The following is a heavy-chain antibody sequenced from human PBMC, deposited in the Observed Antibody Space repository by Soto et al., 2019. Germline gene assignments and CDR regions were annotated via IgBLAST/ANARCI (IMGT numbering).Heavy chain of an antibody. V-gene: IGHV1-46*01. CDR1: GYTFLKYF. CDR2: INPSRGSA. CDR3: ARPLIGNTIDL. J-gene: IGHJ3*01. D-gene: IGHD1-7*01. Sequence: ASVKVSCKASGYTFLKYFIHWVRQAPGQGLEWIGIINPSRGSATYGPIFQGRVSLTTDMPTSTVYMELSSLRSEDTAIYYCARPLIGNTIDLWGQGTSVTVSS.